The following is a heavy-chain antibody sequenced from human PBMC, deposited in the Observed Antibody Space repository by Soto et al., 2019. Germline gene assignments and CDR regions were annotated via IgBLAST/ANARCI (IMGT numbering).Heavy chain of an antibody. CDR3: ARGPYYDLIWNYYYMDV. CDR1: GGSISGHY. CDR2: IYYSGST. V-gene: IGHV4-59*08. D-gene: IGHD3-16*01. Sequence: QVQLQESGPGLVKPSENLSLTCSVSGGSISGHYWSWVRQTPGKGLEWIGYIYYSGSTNYNPSLKSGVTICGDTSKYPFPLRLTSVTAADTAVYYCARGPYYDLIWNYYYMDVWGKGTTVTVSS. J-gene: IGHJ6*03.